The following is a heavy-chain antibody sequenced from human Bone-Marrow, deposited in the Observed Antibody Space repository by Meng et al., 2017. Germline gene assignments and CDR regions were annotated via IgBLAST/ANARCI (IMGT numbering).Heavy chain of an antibody. J-gene: IGHJ4*02. CDR2: IYNSGST. D-gene: IGHD2-21*01. V-gene: IGHV4-30-4*01. CDR1: GGSISRGDYY. Sequence: QVQLQESGPGLVKPAQTLSPTGTVSGGSISRGDYYWSWIRQPPGKGLEWIGYIYNSGSTYYNPSLKSRVTISVDTSKNQFSLKLRFVTAADTAVYYCAREGRSHQVGVSVYWGQGNLVTVSS. CDR3: AREGRSHQVGVSVY.